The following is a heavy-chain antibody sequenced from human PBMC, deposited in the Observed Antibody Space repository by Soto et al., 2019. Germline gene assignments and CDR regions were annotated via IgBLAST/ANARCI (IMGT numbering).Heavy chain of an antibody. CDR3: TRSDYYYDSGVSYYYYGMDV. CDR2: IRSKAYGGTT. V-gene: IGHV3-49*03. D-gene: IGHD3-22*01. Sequence: SGGSLRLSCTVSGFTFGDYAMSWFRQAPGKGLEWVGFIRSKAYGGTTEYAASVKGRFTISRDDSKSIAYLQMNSLKTEDTAVYYCTRSDYYYDSGVSYYYYGMDVWGQGTTVTVSS. CDR1: GFTFGDYA. J-gene: IGHJ6*02.